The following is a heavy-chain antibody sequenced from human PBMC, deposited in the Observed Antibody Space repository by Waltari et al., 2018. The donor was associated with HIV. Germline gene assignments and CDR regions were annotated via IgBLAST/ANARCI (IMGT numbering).Heavy chain of an antibody. CDR3: ARYTYKSDTFPAFDI. CDR1: GSISGYY. CDR2: IYYSGST. J-gene: IGHJ3*02. Sequence: GSISGYYWSWIRQPPGKGLEWIGYIYYSGSTNYNPSLKSRVTMSVDTSKNQFSLRLSSVTAADTAVYYCARYTYKSDTFPAFDIWGQGTMVTVSS. D-gene: IGHD1-20*01. V-gene: IGHV4-59*08.